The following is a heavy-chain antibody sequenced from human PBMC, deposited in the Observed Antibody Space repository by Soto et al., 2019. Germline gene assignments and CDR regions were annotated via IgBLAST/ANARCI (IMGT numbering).Heavy chain of an antibody. CDR1: GFTFSSYS. CDR3: ARSHYYDILTGYYPPNDDAFDI. J-gene: IGHJ3*02. Sequence: GGSLRLSCAASGFTFSSYSMNWVRQAPGKGLEWVSYISSSSSTIYYADSVKGRFTISRDNAKNSLYLQMNSLRAEDTAVYYCARSHYYDILTGYYPPNDDAFDIWGQGTMVTVSS. V-gene: IGHV3-48*01. CDR2: ISSSSSTI. D-gene: IGHD3-9*01.